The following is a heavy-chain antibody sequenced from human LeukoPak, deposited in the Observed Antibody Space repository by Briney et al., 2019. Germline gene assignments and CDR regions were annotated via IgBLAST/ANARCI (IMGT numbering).Heavy chain of an antibody. D-gene: IGHD6-19*01. CDR3: ILVAGRNDAFDI. V-gene: IGHV3-73*01. CDR1: GFTFSGSA. Sequence: PGGSLRLSCAASGFTFSGSAMHWVRQASGKGLEWVGRTRSKANSYATAYAASVKGRFTISRDDSKNTAYLQMNSLKTEDTAVYYCILVAGRNDAFDIWGQGTMVTVSS. CDR2: TRSKANSYAT. J-gene: IGHJ3*02.